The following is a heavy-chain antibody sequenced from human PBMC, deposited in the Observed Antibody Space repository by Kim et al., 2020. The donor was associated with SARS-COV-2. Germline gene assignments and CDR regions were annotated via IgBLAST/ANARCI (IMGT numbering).Heavy chain of an antibody. CDR1: GGSISSYY. CDR3: ARLHYAGNSGYSYYYMDV. J-gene: IGHJ6*03. D-gene: IGHD6-13*01. V-gene: IGHV4-59*01. Sequence: SETLSLTCTVSGGSISSYYWSWIRQPPRKGLEWIGDIYYSGSTNYNPSLKSRVTISVDTSKNQFSLKLSSVTAADTAVYYCARLHYAGNSGYSYYYMDV. CDR2: IYYSGST.